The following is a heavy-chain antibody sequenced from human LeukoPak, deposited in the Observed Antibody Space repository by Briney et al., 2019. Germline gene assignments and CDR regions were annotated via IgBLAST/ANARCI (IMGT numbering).Heavy chain of an antibody. Sequence: ASVKVSCKASGYTFTGYYMHWVRQAPGQGLEWMGWINPNSGGTNYAQKFQGRVTMTRDTSISTAYMELSRLRSDGTAVYYCARERHSSSWSPPDYWGQGTLVTVSS. J-gene: IGHJ4*02. CDR3: ARERHSSSWSPPDY. CDR1: GYTFTGYY. D-gene: IGHD6-13*01. CDR2: INPNSGGT. V-gene: IGHV1-2*02.